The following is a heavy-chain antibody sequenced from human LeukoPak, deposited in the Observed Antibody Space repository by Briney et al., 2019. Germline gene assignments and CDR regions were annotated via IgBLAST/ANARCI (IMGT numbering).Heavy chain of an antibody. D-gene: IGHD3-9*01. Sequence: GGSLRLSCAASGFTFSSYGMTWVRQAPGKGLEWVSTITGSGGITYYADSVKGRFTISRDNSKNTLYLQVNSLRAEDTAVYYCAKGAWSVWLFGPLGYWGQGTLVTVSS. CDR3: AKGAWSVWLFGPLGY. J-gene: IGHJ4*02. CDR2: ITGSGGIT. CDR1: GFTFSSYG. V-gene: IGHV3-23*01.